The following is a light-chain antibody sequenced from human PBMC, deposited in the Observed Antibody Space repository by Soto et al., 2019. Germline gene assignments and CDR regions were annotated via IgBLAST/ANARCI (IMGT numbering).Light chain of an antibody. V-gene: IGKV3-15*01. CDR1: QSVNNN. CDR2: GAS. J-gene: IGKJ1*01. CDR3: QQYHYWWT. Sequence: EIVMTQSPATLSVSPGERATLSCRASQSVNNNLAWYQQKPGQAPRLLIYGASTRATGIPARFSDSGSGTEFTLTISSLQSEDLAVYYCQQYHYWWTFGQGTKV.